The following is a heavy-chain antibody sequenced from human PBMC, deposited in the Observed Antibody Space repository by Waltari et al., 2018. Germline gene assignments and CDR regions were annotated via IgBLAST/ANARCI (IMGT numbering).Heavy chain of an antibody. D-gene: IGHD2-2*01. CDR2: IYSREST. CDR1: GVSISCNY. V-gene: IGHV4-4*07. J-gene: IGHJ5*02. CDR3: ARPKWRTSWKMGEFDP. Sequence: QVQLQESGPGLVKPSETLSLTCIVSGVSISCNYWTWIRQPAGKGLEWIGRIYSRESTKYSPALKTRAAMSIDSSKTLFSLKLTYVTAADTAGSYCARPKWRTSWKMGEFDPWGQGTLVTVSS.